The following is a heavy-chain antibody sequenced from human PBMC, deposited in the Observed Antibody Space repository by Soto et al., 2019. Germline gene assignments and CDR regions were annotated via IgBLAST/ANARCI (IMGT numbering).Heavy chain of an antibody. CDR1: GGSISSYY. CDR3: ARVQVGATVDY. Sequence: QVQLQESGPGLVKPSETLSLTCTVSGGSISSYYWSWIRQPPGKGLEWIGYIYYSGSTNYNPSLKSRVPISVDTSKTQFSLKLSSVTAADTAVYYCARVQVGATVDYWGQGTLVTVSS. J-gene: IGHJ4*02. V-gene: IGHV4-59*01. D-gene: IGHD1-26*01. CDR2: IYYSGST.